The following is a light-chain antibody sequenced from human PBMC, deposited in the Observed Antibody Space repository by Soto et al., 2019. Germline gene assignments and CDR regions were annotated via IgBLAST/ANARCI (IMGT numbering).Light chain of an antibody. J-gene: IGKJ1*01. Sequence: EIVMAHSPATLSVSPGERATLSCRASQSVSSNLAWYQQKPGQAPRLLIYGASTRATGIPARFSGSGYGTEFTLTNSSLQSEDFAVYYCQQYNNWPPWTFGQWTKVEIK. V-gene: IGKV3-15*01. CDR3: QQYNNWPPWT. CDR1: QSVSSN. CDR2: GAS.